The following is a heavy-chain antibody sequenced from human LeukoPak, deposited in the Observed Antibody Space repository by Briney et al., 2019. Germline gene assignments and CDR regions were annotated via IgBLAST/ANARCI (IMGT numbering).Heavy chain of an antibody. D-gene: IGHD3-22*01. CDR3: ASAYDRSGYLTGFDP. V-gene: IGHV4-30-4*01. Sequence: SETLSLTCTVSGGSISSGDYYWSWIRQPPEKGLEWIGYIYYSGSTYYNPSLKSRVTISVDMSKNQFSLKLSSVTAAATAMYSCASAYDRSGYLTGFDPWGQGTLVTVSS. CDR2: IYYSGST. CDR1: GGSISSGDYY. J-gene: IGHJ5*02.